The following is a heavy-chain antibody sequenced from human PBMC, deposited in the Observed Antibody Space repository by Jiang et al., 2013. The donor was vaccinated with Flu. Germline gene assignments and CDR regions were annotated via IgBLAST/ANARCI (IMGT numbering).Heavy chain of an antibody. V-gene: IGHV3-23*01. CDR3: ATHYVGAGGGGIFNY. CDR1: GFTFSMYA. CDR2: ISGNGGST. Sequence: VQLLESGGGLIQPGGSLRLSCTASGFTFSMYAMNWVRQAPGKGLEWVSTISGNGGSTFYSDSVKGRFTISRDNSKNTLYLQMNSLRSEDTAVYYCATHYVGAGGGGIFNYWGQGTLVTVSS. J-gene: IGHJ4*02. D-gene: IGHD1-26*01.